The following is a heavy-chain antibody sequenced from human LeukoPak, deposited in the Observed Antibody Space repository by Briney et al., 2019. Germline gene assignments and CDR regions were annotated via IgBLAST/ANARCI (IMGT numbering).Heavy chain of an antibody. V-gene: IGHV1-8*01. J-gene: IGHJ6*03. CDR1: GYTFASYD. CDR2: MNPNSGNA. Sequence: ASVKVSCKASGYTFASYDINWVRQATGQGLEWMGWMNPNSGNAGYAQKFQGRVTMTRNTSMNTAYMELSSLRSDDTAIYYCAKQGVYVWETYYYYSYMDVWGKGTTVTISS. CDR3: AKQGVYVWETYYYYSYMDV. D-gene: IGHD3-16*01.